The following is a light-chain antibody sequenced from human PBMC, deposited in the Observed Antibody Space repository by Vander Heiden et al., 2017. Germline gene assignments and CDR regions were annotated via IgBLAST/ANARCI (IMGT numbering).Light chain of an antibody. CDR3: RQDYNYPLT. Sequence: AIQMIQSPSSLSASVGDRVTITCRASQGIRNDLGWYQQKPGKAPKLLIYAASSLQSGVPSRFSGSGSGTDFTLTISSLQPEDFATYYCRQDYNYPLTFGQGTKVEIK. V-gene: IGKV1-6*01. CDR2: AAS. J-gene: IGKJ1*01. CDR1: QGIRND.